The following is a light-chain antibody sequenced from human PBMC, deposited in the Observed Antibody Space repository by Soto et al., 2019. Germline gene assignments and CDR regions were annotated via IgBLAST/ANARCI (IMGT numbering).Light chain of an antibody. V-gene: IGLV2-14*01. CDR3: SSYTTSSTLV. CDR2: EVS. Sequence: QSALTQPASVSGSTGPSIAISCTGASSDVGAYNYVSWYQRHPGKAPKLMIYEVSNRPSGVSNRFSGSKSGNTASLTVSGLQAEDEADYYCSSYTTSSTLVFGGGTKLTVL. J-gene: IGLJ2*01. CDR1: SSDVGAYNY.